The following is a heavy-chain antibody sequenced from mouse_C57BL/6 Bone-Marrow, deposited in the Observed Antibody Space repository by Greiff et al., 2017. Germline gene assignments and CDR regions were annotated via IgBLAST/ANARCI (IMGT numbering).Heavy chain of an antibody. CDR2: IYPGDGDT. D-gene: IGHD2-2*01. V-gene: IGHV1-82*01. CDR1: GYAFSSSW. J-gene: IGHJ3*01. Sequence: VQLQQSGPELVKPGASVTISCKASGYAFSSSWMNWVKQRPGKGLEWIGRIYPGDGDTNYNGKFKGKATLTADKSSRTAYMQLSSLTSEDSAVYFCARGGYDAWFAYWGQGTLVTVSA. CDR3: ARGGYDAWFAY.